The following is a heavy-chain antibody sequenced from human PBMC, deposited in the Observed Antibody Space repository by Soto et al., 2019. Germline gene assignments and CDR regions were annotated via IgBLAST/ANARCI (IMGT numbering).Heavy chain of an antibody. V-gene: IGHV1-69*08. D-gene: IGHD1-20*01. CDR1: GGAFTNYS. Sequence: GASVKVSCKVSGGAFTNYSLNWVRHAPGQGLEWLGGIIPLHNTSNYSLKLLGRGSVTADISSNTVYMHLSGLTSDGTATYYCAVWSNWNPLYYRGMDVWGQGTTVTVSS. CDR3: AVWSNWNPLYYRGMDV. CDR2: IIPLHNTS. J-gene: IGHJ6*02.